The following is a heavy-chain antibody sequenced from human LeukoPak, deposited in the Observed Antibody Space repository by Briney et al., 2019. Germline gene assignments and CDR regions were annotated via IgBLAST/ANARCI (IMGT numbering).Heavy chain of an antibody. Sequence: SETLSLTCTVSGGSISSYYWSWIRQPPGKGLEWIGYIYYSGSTYYNPSLKSRVTISVDTSKNQFSLKLSSVTAADTAVYYCARGGPDFWSGYRLYGMDVWGQGTTVTVSS. CDR3: ARGGPDFWSGYRLYGMDV. V-gene: IGHV4-59*01. J-gene: IGHJ6*02. CDR1: GGSISSYY. CDR2: IYYSGST. D-gene: IGHD3-3*01.